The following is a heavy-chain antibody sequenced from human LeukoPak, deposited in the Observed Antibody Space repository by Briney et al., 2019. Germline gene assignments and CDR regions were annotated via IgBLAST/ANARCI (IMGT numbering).Heavy chain of an antibody. CDR2: IFYSGRT. Sequence: SQTLSLTCTVSGGSISSADYYWGWIRQPGGKGLEGIGYIFYSGRTYYNPSVKRRFTKSVDTSNNQFSLKLSSVTAADTAVYYCARGLLRLYFHYWGQGTLVTVSS. V-gene: IGHV4-30-4*08. CDR1: GGSISSADYY. J-gene: IGHJ4*02. D-gene: IGHD3-22*01. CDR3: ARGLLRLYFHY.